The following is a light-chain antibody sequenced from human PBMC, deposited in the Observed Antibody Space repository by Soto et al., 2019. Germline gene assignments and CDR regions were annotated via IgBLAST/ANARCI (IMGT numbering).Light chain of an antibody. J-gene: IGLJ1*01. Sequence: QSALTQPASVSGSPGQSITISCTGTSSDVGGYNYVSWYQQHPGKAPKLMIYDVSNRPSGVSNRFSGSKSGNTASLTISGLHAEDEADYYCSSYTSNSTPYVFGTGTKVTVL. CDR2: DVS. V-gene: IGLV2-14*01. CDR3: SSYTSNSTPYV. CDR1: SSDVGGYNY.